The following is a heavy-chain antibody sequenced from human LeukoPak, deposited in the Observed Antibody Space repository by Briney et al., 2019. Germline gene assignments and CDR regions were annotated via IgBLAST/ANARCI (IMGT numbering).Heavy chain of an antibody. CDR3: AKAFSGLSSHFDY. J-gene: IGHJ4*02. CDR1: GFTFSIYT. Sequence: GGSLRLSCAASGFTFSIYTMSWVRQAPGKGLEWVSAISGSGGSTYYADSVKGRFTISRDNSKNTLYLQMNSLRAEDTAVYYCAKAFSGLSSHFDYWGQGTLVTVSS. V-gene: IGHV3-23*01. D-gene: IGHD3-16*02. CDR2: ISGSGGST.